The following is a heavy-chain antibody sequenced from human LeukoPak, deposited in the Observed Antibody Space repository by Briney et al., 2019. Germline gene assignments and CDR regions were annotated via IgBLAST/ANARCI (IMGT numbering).Heavy chain of an antibody. CDR3: VRDHCTRSSCYEDYYSGMDV. Sequence: ASVKVSCKASGYTFSDNYLHWVRQAPGQGLEWMGWINPRSGGTEYAQKFQGRVTMTRDTSLSTVYMELRRLTSDDTAVFYCVRDHCTRSSCYEDYYSGMDVWGQGTAVTVSS. CDR2: INPRSGGT. J-gene: IGHJ6*02. V-gene: IGHV1-2*02. D-gene: IGHD2-2*01. CDR1: GYTFSDNY.